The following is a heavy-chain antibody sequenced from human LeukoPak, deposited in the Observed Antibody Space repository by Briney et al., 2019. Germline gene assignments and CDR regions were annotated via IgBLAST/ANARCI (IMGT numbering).Heavy chain of an antibody. CDR2: TSYTGST. CDR3: ARRRIWQQLVRVEVWGWFDP. V-gene: IGHV4-39*01. J-gene: IGHJ5*02. Sequence: PSETLSLTCTVFGGSISSSSYYWGWIRQPPGKGLEWIGSTSYTGSTDYNPSLKSRVTISVDTSKNQFSLKLSSVTAADTAVYYCARRRIWQQLVRVEVWGWFDPWGQGTLVTVSS. CDR1: GGSISSSSYY. D-gene: IGHD6-13*01.